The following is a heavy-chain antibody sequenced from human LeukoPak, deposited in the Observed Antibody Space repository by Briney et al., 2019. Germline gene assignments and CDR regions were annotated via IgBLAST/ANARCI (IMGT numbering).Heavy chain of an antibody. CDR1: GGSISSGGYS. V-gene: IGHV4-30-2*01. D-gene: IGHD3-22*01. J-gene: IGHJ3*02. Sequence: PSQTLSLTCAVSGGSISSGGYSWSWIRQPPGKGLEWIGYIYHSGSTYYNPSLKSRVTISVDRSKNQFSLKLSSVTAADTAVYYCARQPGSGYYYLPEPDKSTVGAFDIWGQGTMVTVSS. CDR3: ARQPGSGYYYLPEPDKSTVGAFDI. CDR2: IYHSGST.